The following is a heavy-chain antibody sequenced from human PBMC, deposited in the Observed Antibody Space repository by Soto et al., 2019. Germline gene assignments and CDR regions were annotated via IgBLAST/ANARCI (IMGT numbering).Heavy chain of an antibody. CDR1: GFTFSNDW. CDR2: INSDGSVS. CDR3: ARGDCVGGTCYSLAGSFYYYMDV. V-gene: IGHV3-74*01. J-gene: IGHJ6*03. Sequence: EVQLVESGGGLVQPGGSLRLSCAASGFTFSNDWMYWVRQSPGEGLVWVSRINSDGSVSSYADSVKGRLTISRDNVKNTLYLQMDSLRAEDTAVYYCARGDCVGGTCYSLAGSFYYYMDVWGKGTTVNVFS. D-gene: IGHD2-15*01.